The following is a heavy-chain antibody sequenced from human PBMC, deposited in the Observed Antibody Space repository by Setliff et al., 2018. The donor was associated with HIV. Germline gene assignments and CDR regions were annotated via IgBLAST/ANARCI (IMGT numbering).Heavy chain of an antibody. CDR2: IYPGDSDT. V-gene: IGHV5-51*01. D-gene: IGHD6-19*01. CDR1: GYIFNNFW. CDR3: ARKSAEATNWFDP. J-gene: IGHJ5*02. Sequence: GESLKISCKGSGYIFNNFWIAWVRQMPGKGLEWMGIIYPGDSDTRYSPSFEGQVTISADKSINTAYLQWSSLKASDTAMYYRARKSAEATNWFDPWGQGTLVTVSS.